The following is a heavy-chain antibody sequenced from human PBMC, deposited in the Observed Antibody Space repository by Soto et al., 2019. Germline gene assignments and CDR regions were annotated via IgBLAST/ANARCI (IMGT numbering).Heavy chain of an antibody. CDR1: GYSFTSYW. CDR2: IDPSDSYT. Sequence: EVQLVQSGAEVKKPGESLRISCKGSGYSFTSYWISWVRQMPGKGLEWMGRIDPSDSYTNYSPSFQGHVTISADKSISTADRQWSSLKASDTAMYYCARHFRYYYGSGSTLAFDYWGQGTLVTVSS. V-gene: IGHV5-10-1*01. D-gene: IGHD3-10*01. J-gene: IGHJ4*02. CDR3: ARHFRYYYGSGSTLAFDY.